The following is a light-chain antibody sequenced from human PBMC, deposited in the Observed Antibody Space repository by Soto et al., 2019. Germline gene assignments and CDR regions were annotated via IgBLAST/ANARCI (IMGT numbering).Light chain of an antibody. CDR1: QSVSST. J-gene: IGKJ1*01. CDR3: QQYNDWPTT. Sequence: EKVMTQSPATLSVSPGERATLSCRASQSVSSTVAWYQQRPGQAPRLLIYGASTRATGIPARFSGSGSGTDFTLTISSLQSEEFAVYYCQQYNDWPTTFGQGTKVEIK. CDR2: GAS. V-gene: IGKV3-15*01.